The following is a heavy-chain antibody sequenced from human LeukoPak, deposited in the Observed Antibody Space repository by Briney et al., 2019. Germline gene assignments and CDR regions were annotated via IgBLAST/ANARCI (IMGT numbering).Heavy chain of an antibody. D-gene: IGHD3-10*01. V-gene: IGHV1-2*02. CDR1: GYTVTGYY. Sequence: ASVKVSCKTSGYTVTGYYIHWVRQAPGQGLEWMGWITPNSDGTDYAQKFQGRVTMTRSTSITTAYMELSSLTSEDTAVYYCARSGFGSGIAFDPWGQGTLVTVSS. CDR2: ITPNSDGT. J-gene: IGHJ5*02. CDR3: ARSGFGSGIAFDP.